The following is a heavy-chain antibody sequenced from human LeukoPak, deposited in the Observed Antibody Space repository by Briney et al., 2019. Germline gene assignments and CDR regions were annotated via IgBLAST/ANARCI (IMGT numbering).Heavy chain of an antibody. CDR1: GGIFSSYA. D-gene: IGHD5-18*01. V-gene: IGHV1-69*13. CDR2: IIPIFGTA. CDR3: ARDFVDTAMVGYGPNWFDP. Sequence: WASVKVSCKASGGIFSSYAINWVRQAPGQGLEWMGGIIPIFGTANYAQKFQGRVTITADESTSTAYMELSSLRSEDTAVYYCARDFVDTAMVGYGPNWFDPWGQGTLVTVSS. J-gene: IGHJ5*02.